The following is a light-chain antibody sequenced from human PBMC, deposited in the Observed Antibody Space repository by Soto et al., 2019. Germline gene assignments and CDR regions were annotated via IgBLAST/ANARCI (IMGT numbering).Light chain of an antibody. CDR3: CSYAGRYTYV. V-gene: IGLV2-11*01. Sequence: QSVLTQPRSVSGSPGQSVTISCSGTSSDVGGYNYVSWYQQYPGKAPKLMIYDVSKRPSGVPDRFSGSKSGNTASLTITGLQAEDEADYYCCSYAGRYTYVVGTG. CDR2: DVS. J-gene: IGLJ1*01. CDR1: SSDVGGYNY.